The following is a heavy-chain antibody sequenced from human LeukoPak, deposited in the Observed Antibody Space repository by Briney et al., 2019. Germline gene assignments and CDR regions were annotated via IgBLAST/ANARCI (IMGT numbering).Heavy chain of an antibody. V-gene: IGHV3-7*01. J-gene: IGHJ3*02. CDR2: IKQDGSEK. CDR1: GFTFSIYW. D-gene: IGHD6-13*01. Sequence: PGGSLRLSCAPSGFTFSIYWMSWVRQAPGKGLEWVANIKQDGSEKYYVDSVKGRFTISRDNAKNSLYLQMNSLRAEDTAVYYCARPGLATTGTYAFDIWGQGTMVTVSS. CDR3: ARPGLATTGTYAFDI.